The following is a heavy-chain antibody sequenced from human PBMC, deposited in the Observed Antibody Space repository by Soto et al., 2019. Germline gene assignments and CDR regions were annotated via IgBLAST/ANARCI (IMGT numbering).Heavy chain of an antibody. V-gene: IGHV3-53*01. Sequence: EAQLVESGGGLIQPGGSLRLSCAVSGFNVSNNYMSWVRQAPGKGLEWVSVIYRGVATYYADSVRGRFTISGDTSKNTLYVHESNVREDETAVYYCAKDSSDLSRADSFDVWGQGTMVTVSS. D-gene: IGHD6-25*01. CDR2: IYRGVAT. J-gene: IGHJ3*01. CDR1: GFNVSNNY. CDR3: AKDSSDLSRADSFDV.